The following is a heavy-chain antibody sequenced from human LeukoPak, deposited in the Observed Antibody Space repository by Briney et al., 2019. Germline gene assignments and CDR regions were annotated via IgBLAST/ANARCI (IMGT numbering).Heavy chain of an antibody. CDR3: ARDGRMGAPVIAAATTFP. Sequence: GGSLRLSCAASGFTFSSYSMNWVRQAPGKGLEWVSSISSSSSYIYYADSVKGRFTISRDNAKNSLYLQMNSLRAEDTAVYYCARDGRMGAPVIAAATTFPWGQGTLVTVSS. J-gene: IGHJ5*02. CDR2: ISSSSSYI. D-gene: IGHD6-13*01. V-gene: IGHV3-21*03. CDR1: GFTFSSYS.